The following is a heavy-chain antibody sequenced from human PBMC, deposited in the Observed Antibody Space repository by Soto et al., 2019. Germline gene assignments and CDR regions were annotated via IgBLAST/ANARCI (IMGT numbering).Heavy chain of an antibody. CDR1: GGTFSSYA. V-gene: IGHV1-69*05. CDR3: ARDRAVIVATALQFFDP. J-gene: IGHJ5*02. D-gene: IGHD2-2*01. CDR2: IIPIFGTA. Sequence: SVKVSCKASGGTFSSYAISWVRQAPGQGLEWKGGIIPIFGTAHYAQKFQGRVTITTDTSTSTAYMELRSLRADDTAMYYCARDRAVIVATALQFFDPWGPGTLVTVSS.